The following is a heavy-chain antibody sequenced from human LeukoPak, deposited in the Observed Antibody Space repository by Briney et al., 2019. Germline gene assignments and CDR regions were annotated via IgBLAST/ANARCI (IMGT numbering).Heavy chain of an antibody. V-gene: IGHV5-51*01. D-gene: IGHD1/OR15-1a*01. CDR3: ARRGERATIDF. CDR1: GYTFTSYG. J-gene: IGHJ4*02. Sequence: KVSCKASGYTFTSYGISWVRQAPGQGLEWMGIIYSGDSDTRYSPSFQGQVTISADKSINTAYLQWSSLKASDTGMYYCARRGERATIDFWGQGTLVTVSS. CDR2: IYSGDSDT.